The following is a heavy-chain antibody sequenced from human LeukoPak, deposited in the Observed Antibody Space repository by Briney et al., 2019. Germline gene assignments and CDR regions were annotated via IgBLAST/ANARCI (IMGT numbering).Heavy chain of an antibody. J-gene: IGHJ4*02. CDR3: ARGLLMYSSGWAAGY. CDR2: MNPNSGNT. V-gene: IGHV1-8*01. D-gene: IGHD6-19*01. Sequence: ASVKVSCKASGYTFTSYDINWVRQATGQGPEWMGWMNPNSGNTGYAQKFQGRVTMTRNTSISTAYMELSSLRSEDTAVYYCARGLLMYSSGWAAGYWGQGTLVTVSS. CDR1: GYTFTSYD.